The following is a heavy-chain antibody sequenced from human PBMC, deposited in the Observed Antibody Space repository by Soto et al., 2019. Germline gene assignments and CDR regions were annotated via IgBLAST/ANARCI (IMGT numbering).Heavy chain of an antibody. D-gene: IGHD1-26*01. Sequence: GGSLRLSCEASGFTFSRYSMNWVRQAPGKGLEWIAYISSSSGTTYYADSVKGRFTISKDNAKKSLYLQMNSLRDEDTAVYYCARGSYSHKYNWFDLWGQGTLVTVSS. J-gene: IGHJ5*02. CDR1: GFTFSRYS. CDR2: ISSSSGTT. V-gene: IGHV3-48*02. CDR3: ARGSYSHKYNWFDL.